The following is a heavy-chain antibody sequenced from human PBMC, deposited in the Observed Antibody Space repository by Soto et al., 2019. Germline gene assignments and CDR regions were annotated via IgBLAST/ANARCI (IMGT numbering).Heavy chain of an antibody. D-gene: IGHD2-8*02. CDR1: GGTFSRYT. J-gene: IGHJ6*02. CDR2: IIPIVDIP. CDR3: ASHFTGVLVLGTSPPGGDNFGWDV. V-gene: IGHV1-69*02. Sequence: QVQLVQSGAEVKKPGSSVKVSCKASGGTFSRYTFTWVRQAPGQGLEWMGRIIPIVDIPNYAQKFQGRVTNTPAQAARNAYRGLSRLTSDGTAVYYGASHFTGVLVLGTSPPGGDNFGWDVWGQGTTVSVS.